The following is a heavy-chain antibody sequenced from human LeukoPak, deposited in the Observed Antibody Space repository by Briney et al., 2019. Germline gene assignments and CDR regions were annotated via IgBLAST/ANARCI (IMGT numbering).Heavy chain of an antibody. J-gene: IGHJ4*02. V-gene: IGHV4-39*01. CDR2: IYYSGST. CDR3: ARLNRIAARPDFDY. CDR1: GGSISSSSYY. Sequence: SETLSRTCTVSGGSISSSSYYWGWIRQPPGKGLEWIGGIYYSGSTYYNPSLKSRVTISVDTSKNQFSLKLSSVTAADTAVYYCARLNRIAARPDFDYWGQGTLVTVSS. D-gene: IGHD6-6*01.